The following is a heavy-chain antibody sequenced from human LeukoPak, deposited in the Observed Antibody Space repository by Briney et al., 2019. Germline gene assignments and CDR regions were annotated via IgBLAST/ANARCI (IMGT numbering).Heavy chain of an antibody. V-gene: IGHV3-23*01. CDR2: ISGFNT. CDR3: AKGECTSPRCLLYFDS. CDR1: GFAFSNYA. D-gene: IGHD2-8*01. Sequence: GGSLRLSCTTSGFAFSNYAMNWVRQAPGKGPEWVSGISGFNTYYADSVKGRFTIFRDNSKNVLYLQMDRLRAEDTAVYSCAKGECTSPRCLLYFDSWGQGTLVTVSS. J-gene: IGHJ4*02.